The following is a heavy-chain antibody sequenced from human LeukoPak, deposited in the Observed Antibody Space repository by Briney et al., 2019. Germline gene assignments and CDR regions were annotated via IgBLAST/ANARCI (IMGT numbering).Heavy chain of an antibody. D-gene: IGHD3-22*01. J-gene: IGHJ6*02. CDR3: AKDHSLDYYDSSGYYYYYGMDV. CDR2: ISYDGSNK. V-gene: IGHV3-30*18. CDR1: GFTFSSYG. Sequence: PGGFLRLSCAASGFTFSSYGMHWVRQAPGKGLEWVAVISYDGSNKYYADSVKGRFTISRDNSKNTLYLQMNSLRAEDTAVYYCAKDHSLDYYDSSGYYYYYGMDVWGQGTTVTVSS.